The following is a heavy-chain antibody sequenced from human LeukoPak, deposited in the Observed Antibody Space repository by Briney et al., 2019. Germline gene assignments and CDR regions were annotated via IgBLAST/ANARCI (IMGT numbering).Heavy chain of an antibody. CDR1: GCTFSSYA. V-gene: IGHV1-69*04. J-gene: IGHJ4*02. CDR2: IIPILGIA. D-gene: IGHD1-26*01. Sequence: ESSVKVSCKASGCTFSSYAISWVRQAPGQGREWMGRIIPILGIANYPHKLQDRVTITADKSTSTAYMELSSLRPEDTAVYYCARDIGSKGEPKKAFDYWGQGTLVTVSS. CDR3: ARDIGSKGEPKKAFDY.